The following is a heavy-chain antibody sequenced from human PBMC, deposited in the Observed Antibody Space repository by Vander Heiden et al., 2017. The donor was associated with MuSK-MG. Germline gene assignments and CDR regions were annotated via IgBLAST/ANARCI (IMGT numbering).Heavy chain of an antibody. Sequence: EVQLVESGGGLVQQGRSLRLSCTASGFTFGDYAMSWVRQAPGKGLDWIGFIKKQIHGGTTDYAASLRGRFTISRDDSRGIAYLQMTSLQTEDTGVYYCATGWGPQSNFNYWGQGILVTVSS. CDR2: IKKQIHGGTT. V-gene: IGHV3-49*04. D-gene: IGHD3-16*01. J-gene: IGHJ4*02. CDR1: GFTFGDYA. CDR3: ATGWGPQSNFNY.